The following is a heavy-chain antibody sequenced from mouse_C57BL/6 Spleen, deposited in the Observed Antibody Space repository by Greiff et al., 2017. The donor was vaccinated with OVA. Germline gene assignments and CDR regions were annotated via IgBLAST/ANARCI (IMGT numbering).Heavy chain of an antibody. CDR1: GYAFSSYW. CDR3: ARNLYSNYLYAMDD. D-gene: IGHD2-5*01. V-gene: IGHV1-80*01. Sequence: QVHVKQSGAELVKPGASVKISCKASGYAFSSYWMNWVKQRPGKGLEWIGQIYPGDGETNYNGKFTGQATLTAYISSSTAYMQLRRLTSEDSAVYFCARNLYSNYLYAMDDWGQGTSVTVSS. J-gene: IGHJ4*01. CDR2: IYPGDGET.